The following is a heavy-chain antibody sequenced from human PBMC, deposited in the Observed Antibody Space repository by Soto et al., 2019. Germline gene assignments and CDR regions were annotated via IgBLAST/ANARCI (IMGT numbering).Heavy chain of an antibody. CDR2: ISGSGGST. D-gene: IGHD3-16*01. Sequence: PGGSLRLSCAASGFTFSGYAMSWVRQAPGKGLEWVSAISGSGGSTYYADSVKGRFTITSDTSASTAYMELSSLRSEDTAVYYCARDGDGMDVWGQGTTVTVSS. J-gene: IGHJ6*02. V-gene: IGHV3-23*01. CDR1: GFTFSGYA. CDR3: ARDGDGMDV.